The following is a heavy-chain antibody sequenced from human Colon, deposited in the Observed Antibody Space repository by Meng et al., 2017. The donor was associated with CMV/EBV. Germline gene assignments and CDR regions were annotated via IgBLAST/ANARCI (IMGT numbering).Heavy chain of an antibody. CDR3: AREERGSTSYYDY. CDR2: IIPILGIA. J-gene: IGHJ4*02. CDR1: GGTFSSYT. Sequence: SVKVSCKASGGTFSSYTISWVRQAPGQGLEWMGRIIPILGIANYAQKFQGRVTITADKSTSTAYMELSSLRSEDTAVYYCAREERGSTSYYDYWGQGTLVTVSS. V-gene: IGHV1-69*04. D-gene: IGHD2-2*01.